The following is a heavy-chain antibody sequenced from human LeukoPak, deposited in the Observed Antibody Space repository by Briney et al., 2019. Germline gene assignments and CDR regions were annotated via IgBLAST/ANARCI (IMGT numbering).Heavy chain of an antibody. J-gene: IGHJ4*02. V-gene: IGHV3-7*01. CDR2: IKEDGSET. Sequence: GGSLRLACAVSGFPVSSHWMTWVRQAPGRGLGWVANIKEDGSETFYGDSVKGRFTISRDNAENSLKLQMNNLSPEDTAMYYCARPLFGAISPGYWGQGTLVTVSS. CDR1: GFPVSSHW. CDR3: ARPLFGAISPGY. D-gene: IGHD3-10*01.